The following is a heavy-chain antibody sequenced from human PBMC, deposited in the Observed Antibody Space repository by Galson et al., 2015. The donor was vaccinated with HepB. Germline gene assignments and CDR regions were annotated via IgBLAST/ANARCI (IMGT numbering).Heavy chain of an antibody. CDR1: GFAFSDYS. J-gene: IGHJ4*02. Sequence: SLRLSCAASGFAFSDYSMHWVRQAPGKGLEWLAYMRSSASAIYYADSVKGRFTISRDNAKNFLFLQMNSLRDDDTAVYYCTRGHNIAAAHDYWGQGTLVTVSS. CDR3: TRGHNIAAAHDY. CDR2: MRSSASAI. V-gene: IGHV3-48*02. D-gene: IGHD6-13*01.